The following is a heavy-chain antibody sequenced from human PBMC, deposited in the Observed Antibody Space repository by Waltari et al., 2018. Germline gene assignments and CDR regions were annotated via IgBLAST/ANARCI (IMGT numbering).Heavy chain of an antibody. Sequence: QLQVQESGPGLVKPPETLSLTCTVSGDSITNNLYYWGWIRQPPGKGLEWIGIFYYGGNTYYNPSLKSRVTISVDASKNQFSLEVTSVTAADTAVYYCVRFCSNTICYATVDYWGQGTLVTVSS. CDR2: FYYGGNT. CDR1: GDSITNNLYY. D-gene: IGHD2-2*01. CDR3: VRFCSNTICYATVDY. V-gene: IGHV4-39*01. J-gene: IGHJ4*02.